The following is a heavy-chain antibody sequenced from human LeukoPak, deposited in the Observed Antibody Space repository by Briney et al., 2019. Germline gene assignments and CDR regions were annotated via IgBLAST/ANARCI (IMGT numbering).Heavy chain of an antibody. CDR2: ISFDGSNK. D-gene: IGHD2-15*01. CDR3: AKGSYCSGGSCYYYYYGMDV. Sequence: GGSLRLSCAASGFTFSSYGMHWVRQAPGKGLEWVAVISFDGSNKYYADSVKGRFTISRDNSKNTLYLQMNSLRAEDTAVYYCAKGSYCSGGSCYYYYYGMDVWGKGTTVTVSS. V-gene: IGHV3-30*18. CDR1: GFTFSSYG. J-gene: IGHJ6*04.